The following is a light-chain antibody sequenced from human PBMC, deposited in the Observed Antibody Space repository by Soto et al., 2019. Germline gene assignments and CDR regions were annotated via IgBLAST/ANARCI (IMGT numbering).Light chain of an antibody. CDR3: QQRSNWRFT. J-gene: IGKJ3*01. CDR2: DAS. V-gene: IGKV3-11*01. CDR1: QSVSSY. Sequence: EIVLTQSPATLSLSPGERATLSCRASQSVSSYLARYQQKPGQAPRLLIYDASNRATGIPARFSGSGSGTDFPLTISSLEPEDFAVYYCQQRSNWRFTFGPGTKVDMK.